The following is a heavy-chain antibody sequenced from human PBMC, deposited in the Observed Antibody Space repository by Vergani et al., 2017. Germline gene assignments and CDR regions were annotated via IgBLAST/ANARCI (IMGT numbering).Heavy chain of an antibody. J-gene: IGHJ4*02. V-gene: IGHV3-33*01. CDR2: IWYDGSNK. Sequence: QVQLVESGGGVVQPGRSLRLSCAASGSTFSSYGMHWVRQAPGKGLEWVAVIWYDGSNKYYADSVKGRFTISRDNSKNTLYLQMNSLRAEDTAVYYCARDLAGATDYWGQGTLVTVSS. CDR3: ARDLAGATDY. CDR1: GSTFSSYG. D-gene: IGHD1-26*01.